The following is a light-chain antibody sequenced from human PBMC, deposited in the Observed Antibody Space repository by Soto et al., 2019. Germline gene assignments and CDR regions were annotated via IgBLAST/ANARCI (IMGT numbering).Light chain of an antibody. J-gene: IGKJ1*01. Sequence: EVVLTQSPCTLSLSPGERTTLSCRASQNIYNNLAWYQQKPGQAPRLLIYDAASRSTGVPARFSGSGSGTDVTLTINSLEPEDFAVYYCQQRSVWPLTFGQGTKVDIK. CDR3: QQRSVWPLT. CDR2: DAA. V-gene: IGKV3-11*01. CDR1: QNIYNN.